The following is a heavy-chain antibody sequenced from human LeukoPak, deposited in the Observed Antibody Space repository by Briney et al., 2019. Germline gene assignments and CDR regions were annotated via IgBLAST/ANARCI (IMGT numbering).Heavy chain of an antibody. CDR2: ISAYNGNT. CDR3: AREGSGYYYYYGMDV. D-gene: IGHD1-26*01. V-gene: IGHV1-18*01. J-gene: IGHJ6*02. Sequence: ASVKVSCKASGYTFTSCGISWVRQAPGQGLEWMGWISAYNGNTNYAQKLQGKVTMTTDTSTSTAYMELRSLRSDDTAVYYCAREGSGYYYYYGMDVWGQGTTVTVSS. CDR1: GYTFTSCG.